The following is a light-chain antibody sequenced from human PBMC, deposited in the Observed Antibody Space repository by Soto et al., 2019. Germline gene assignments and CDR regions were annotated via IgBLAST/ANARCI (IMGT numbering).Light chain of an antibody. CDR2: GAS. CDR1: QSVSTN. J-gene: IGKJ1*01. CDR3: QQYHNWPWT. V-gene: IGKV3-15*01. Sequence: ERVMTQPPATLSVSPGERATLTCRASQSVSTNLAWYQQKPGQAPRLLIHGASSRATAIPARFSGSGSGTEFTLTISSLQSEDFAMYYCQQYHNWPWTFGQGTKVEIK.